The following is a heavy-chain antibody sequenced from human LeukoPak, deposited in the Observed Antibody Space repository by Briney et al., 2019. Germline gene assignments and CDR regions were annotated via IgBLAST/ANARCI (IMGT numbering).Heavy chain of an antibody. CDR3: ARLDYSSCVTS. CDR2: IYYTGNT. CDR1: GYSISSGYY. V-gene: IGHV4-38-2*02. D-gene: IGHD6-6*01. Sequence: PSETLSLTCTVSGYSISSGYYWGWIRQPPEKGLECIGSIYYTGNTYYNVSLKSRVTISVDTSKNQFSLKLSSVTAADTAVYYCARLDYSSCVTSWGQGTLVTVSS. J-gene: IGHJ4*02.